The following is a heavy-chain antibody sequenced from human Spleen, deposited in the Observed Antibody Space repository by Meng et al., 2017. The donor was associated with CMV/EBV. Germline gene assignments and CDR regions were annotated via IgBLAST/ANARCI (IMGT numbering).Heavy chain of an antibody. V-gene: IGHV4-4*07. Sequence: QVQLQQSVPGLVKPSETLSLTCSVSGGSISSFYWSWIRQPAGKGLEWIGRIYTSGSTNYNPSLKSRVTMSVDTSKNQISLRLRSVTAADTAVYYCATGSGDFDHWGQGTLVTVSS. CDR1: GGSISSFY. J-gene: IGHJ4*02. D-gene: IGHD1-26*01. CDR2: IYTSGST. CDR3: ATGSGDFDH.